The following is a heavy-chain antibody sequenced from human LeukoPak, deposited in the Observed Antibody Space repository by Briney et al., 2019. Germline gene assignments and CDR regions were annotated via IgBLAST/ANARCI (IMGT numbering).Heavy chain of an antibody. V-gene: IGHV3-7*01. CDR1: EFPFWNYW. Sequence: GGSLRLSCAASEFPFWNYWMTWVRRAPGRGLEWVANVNQGGSYKYYVDSVRGRFPISRDNAKNEVYLQMDSLGVEDSAVYYCARGEPHCSTSTCSRRRMDVWGQGTTVTVSS. D-gene: IGHD2-2*01. CDR2: VNQGGSYK. CDR3: ARGEPHCSTSTCSRRRMDV. J-gene: IGHJ6*02.